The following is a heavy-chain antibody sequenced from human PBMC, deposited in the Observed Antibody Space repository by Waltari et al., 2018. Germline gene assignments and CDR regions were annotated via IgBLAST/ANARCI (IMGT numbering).Heavy chain of an antibody. J-gene: IGHJ1*01. CDR1: GFTFSIYA. D-gene: IGHD6-13*01. CDR2: IIGSGEST. Sequence: EVQLVESGGYLVQPGGSLGLSCAASGFTFSIYAINWVRQAPGKGLEWVSSIIGSGESTYYADSVKGRFTISRDNSKNTLYLQMNSLRADDTALYYCARSVWDGTSVEYFHHWGQGTLVTVSS. V-gene: IGHV3-23*04. CDR3: ARSVWDGTSVEYFHH.